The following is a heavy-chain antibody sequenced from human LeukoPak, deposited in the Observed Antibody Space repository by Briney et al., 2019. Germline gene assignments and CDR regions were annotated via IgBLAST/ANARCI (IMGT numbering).Heavy chain of an antibody. CDR2: INPNSGGT. D-gene: IGHD6-19*01. V-gene: IGHV1-2*02. J-gene: IGHJ4*02. CDR1: GYTFTGYY. Sequence: ASVKVPCKASGYTFTGYYIHWVRQAPGQGLEWMGWINPNSGGTNHAQKFQGRVTMTRDTSISTAYMELSRLRSDDTALYYCARASVSSGWYLFWGQGTLVTVSS. CDR3: ARASVSSGWYLF.